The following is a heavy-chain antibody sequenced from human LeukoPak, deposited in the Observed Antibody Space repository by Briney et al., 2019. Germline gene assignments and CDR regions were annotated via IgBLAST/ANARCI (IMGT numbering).Heavy chain of an antibody. D-gene: IGHD3-10*01. V-gene: IGHV1-8*01. J-gene: IGHJ4*02. Sequence: GASVKVSCKASGYTFTSYDINWVRQATGQGLEWMGWMNPNSGNTGYAQKFQGRVTMTRNTSISTAYMELSSLRSEDTAVYYCARGGSMARGVIIRKFDYWGQGTLVTVSS. CDR1: GYTFTSYD. CDR2: MNPNSGNT. CDR3: ARGGSMARGVIIRKFDY.